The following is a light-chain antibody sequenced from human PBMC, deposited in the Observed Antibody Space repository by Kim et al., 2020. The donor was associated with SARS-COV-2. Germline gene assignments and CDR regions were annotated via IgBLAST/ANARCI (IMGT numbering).Light chain of an antibody. CDR3: QAWDSSTAV. V-gene: IGLV3-1*01. J-gene: IGLJ3*02. Sequence: SYELTQPPSVSVSPGQTASITCSGDKLGDKSACWYKQKPGQSPVPVIYKDTKRPSGIPERFSGSNSGNTATLTISGTQAMDEADYYCQAWDSSTAVFGGGTQLTVL. CDR2: KDT. CDR1: KLGDKS.